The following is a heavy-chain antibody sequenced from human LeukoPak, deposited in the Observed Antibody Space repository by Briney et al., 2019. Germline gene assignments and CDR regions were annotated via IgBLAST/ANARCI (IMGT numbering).Heavy chain of an antibody. CDR2: ISSSSTYI. CDR1: GFTFSSYT. J-gene: IGHJ4*02. V-gene: IGHV3-21*01. CDR3: ARDRSPGNFDY. Sequence: GGSLRLSCAASGFTFSSYTMNWVRQAPGKGLEWVSSISSSSTYINYADSVKGRFTISRDNAKNSLYLQMNSLRAEDTAVYYCARDRSPGNFDYWGQGALVTVSS. D-gene: IGHD3-10*01.